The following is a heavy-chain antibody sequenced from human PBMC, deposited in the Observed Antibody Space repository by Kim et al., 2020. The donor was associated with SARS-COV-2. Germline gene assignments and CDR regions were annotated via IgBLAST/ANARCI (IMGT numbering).Heavy chain of an antibody. CDR1: GYTFTSYG. Sequence: ASVKVSCKASGYTFTSYGISWVRQAPGQGLEWMGWISAYNGNTNYAQKLQGRVTMTTDTSTSTAYMELRSLRSDDTAVYYCARDRQVLLGFGELRYYYGMDVWGQGTTVTVSS. V-gene: IGHV1-18*01. CDR2: ISAYNGNT. D-gene: IGHD3-10*01. CDR3: ARDRQVLLGFGELRYYYGMDV. J-gene: IGHJ6*02.